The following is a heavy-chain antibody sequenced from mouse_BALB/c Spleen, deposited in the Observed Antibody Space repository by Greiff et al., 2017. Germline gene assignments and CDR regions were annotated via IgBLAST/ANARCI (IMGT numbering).Heavy chain of an antibody. CDR1: GYTFSSYW. D-gene: IGHD2-1*01. CDR2: ILPGSGST. V-gene: IGHV1-9*01. J-gene: IGHJ3*01. CDR3: AYGNYGTAWFAY. Sequence: VKLMESGAELMKPGASVKISCKATGYTFSSYWIEWVKQRPGHGLEWIGEILPGSGSTNYNEKFKGKATFTADTSSNTAYMQLSSLTSEDSAVYYCAYGNYGTAWFAYWGQGTLVTVSA.